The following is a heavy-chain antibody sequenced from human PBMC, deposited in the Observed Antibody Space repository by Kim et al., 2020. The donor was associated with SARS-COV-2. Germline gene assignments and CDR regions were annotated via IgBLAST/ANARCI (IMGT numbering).Heavy chain of an antibody. CDR1: GFTFSDYW. Sequence: GGSLRLSCAASGFTFSDYWMHWVRQAPGKGLVWVSRINSDGSATTYADSVKGRFAISRDNAKNTLSLQMNSLRAEDMAVYYCVLNMVGTTAHWGQGPLVTVSS. D-gene: IGHD1-26*01. CDR3: VLNMVGTTAH. J-gene: IGHJ4*02. V-gene: IGHV3-74*01. CDR2: INSDGSAT.